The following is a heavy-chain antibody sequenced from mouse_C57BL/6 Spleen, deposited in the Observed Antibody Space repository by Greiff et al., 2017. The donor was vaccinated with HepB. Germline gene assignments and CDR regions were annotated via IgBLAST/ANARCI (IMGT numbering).Heavy chain of an antibody. Sequence: QVQLQQSGAELVRPGPSVKVSCKASGYAFTNYLIEWVKQRPGQGLEWIGVINPGSGGTNYNEKFKGKATLTADKSSSTAYMQLSSLTSEDSAVYFCARDPVVASFDYWGQGTTLTVSS. CDR2: INPGSGGT. CDR1: GYAFTNYL. CDR3: ARDPVVASFDY. V-gene: IGHV1-54*01. J-gene: IGHJ2*01. D-gene: IGHD1-1*01.